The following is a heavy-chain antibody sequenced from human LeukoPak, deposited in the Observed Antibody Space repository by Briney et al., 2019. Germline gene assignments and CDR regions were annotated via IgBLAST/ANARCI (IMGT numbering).Heavy chain of an antibody. V-gene: IGHV3-30*18. D-gene: IGHD1-26*01. CDR3: AKAGIVGATTYFDY. CDR2: ISYDGSNK. CDR1: RFNFSTYG. J-gene: IGHJ4*02. Sequence: GGSLRLSCAASRFNFSTYGMHWVRQAPGKGLEWVAVISYDGSNKYYADSVKGRFTISRDNSKNTLYLQMNSLRAEDTAVYYCAKAGIVGATTYFDYWGQGTLVTVSS.